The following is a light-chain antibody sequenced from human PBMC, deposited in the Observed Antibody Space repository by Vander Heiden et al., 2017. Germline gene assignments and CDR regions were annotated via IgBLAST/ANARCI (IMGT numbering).Light chain of an antibody. V-gene: IGLV2-14*01. J-gene: IGLJ2*01. Sequence: SALTQPASLSGSLGQSITISCTGTSSDVGGYIYLSWYQQHPGKAPKLMIYDVSHRPSGVSNRFSGSKSGNTASLTISGLQAEDEADYYCSSYTSSSTRVFGGGTKLTVL. CDR2: DVS. CDR3: SSYTSSSTRV. CDR1: SSDVGGYIY.